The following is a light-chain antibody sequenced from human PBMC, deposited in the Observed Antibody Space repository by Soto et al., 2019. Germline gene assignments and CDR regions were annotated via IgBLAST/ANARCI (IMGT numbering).Light chain of an antibody. J-gene: IGLJ1*01. CDR1: TGAVTSGHY. CDR3: LRSYSGALYV. CDR2: DTS. V-gene: IGLV7-46*01. Sequence: QAVVTQEPSLTVSPGGTVTLTCGSSTGAVTSGHYPYWFQQKPGQAPRTLIYDTSNKHSWTPARFSGSLLGGKAALTLSGAQPEDEAEYYCLRSYSGALYVFGPGTKLTVL.